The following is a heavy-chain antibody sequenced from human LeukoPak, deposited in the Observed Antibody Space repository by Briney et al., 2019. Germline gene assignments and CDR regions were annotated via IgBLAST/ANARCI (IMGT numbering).Heavy chain of an antibody. Sequence: GGSLRLSCAASGFTFSSYGMHWVRQAPGQGREWVAVIRYDGSNKYYADSVKGRFTISRDNSKNTLYLQMNSLRAEDTAVYYCARAPGYSYGLDYWGQGTLVTVSS. CDR2: IRYDGSNK. CDR3: ARAPGYSYGLDY. V-gene: IGHV3-33*01. D-gene: IGHD5-18*01. J-gene: IGHJ4*02. CDR1: GFTFSSYG.